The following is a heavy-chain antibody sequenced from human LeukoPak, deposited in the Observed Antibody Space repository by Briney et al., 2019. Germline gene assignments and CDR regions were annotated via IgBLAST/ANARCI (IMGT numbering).Heavy chain of an antibody. V-gene: IGHV4-39*01. Sequence: SETLSLTCTVSGGSISSSSYYWGWIRQPPGKGLEWIGSIYYSGSTYYNPSLKSRVTMSVDTSKNQFSQKLSSVTAADTAVYYCARYVDTAMVTRVDPWGQGTLVTVSS. CDR2: IYYSGST. J-gene: IGHJ5*02. CDR1: GGSISSSSYY. D-gene: IGHD5-18*01. CDR3: ARYVDTAMVTRVDP.